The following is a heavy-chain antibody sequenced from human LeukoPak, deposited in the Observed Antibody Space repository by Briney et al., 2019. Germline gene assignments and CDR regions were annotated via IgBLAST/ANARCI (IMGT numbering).Heavy chain of an antibody. CDR2: MKSNSGDT. D-gene: IGHD6-13*01. V-gene: IGHV1-8*01. J-gene: IGHJ4*02. CDR3: ARGEYSSSWYPFDY. CDR1: GYTFDNYD. Sequence: ASVKVSCKTSGYTFDNYDINWVRQAPGQGLEWMGWMKSNSGDTHFAQKFQGRVTMTRNTSISTAFMELSSLRSEDTAVYYCARGEYSSSWYPFDYWGQGSLVTVSS.